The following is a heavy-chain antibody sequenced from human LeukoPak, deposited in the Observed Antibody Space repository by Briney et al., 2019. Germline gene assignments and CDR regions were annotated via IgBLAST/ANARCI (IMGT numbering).Heavy chain of an antibody. J-gene: IGHJ4*02. Sequence: PGGSLRLSCAASGFTFSSYAMSWVRQAPGKGLEWVSAISGSGGSTYYADSVKGRFTISRDNSKNTLYLQMNSLRAEDTVVYYCAKDRPSLVVVPAVAFDYWGQGTLVTVSS. V-gene: IGHV3-23*01. CDR1: GFTFSSYA. CDR3: AKDRPSLVVVPAVAFDY. D-gene: IGHD2-2*01. CDR2: ISGSGGST.